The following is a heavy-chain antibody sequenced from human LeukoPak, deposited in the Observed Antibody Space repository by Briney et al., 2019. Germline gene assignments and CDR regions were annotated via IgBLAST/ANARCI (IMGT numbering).Heavy chain of an antibody. D-gene: IGHD4-11*01. CDR3: ASVLTVTSTTGAIDY. Sequence: ASVKVSCKASGGTFSSDAISWVRQAPGQGLEWMGRIIPILGIANYAQTFQRRVTITADKSTSTAYMELSSLGSEDTAVYYSASVLTVTSTTGAIDYWGQGTLVTVSS. J-gene: IGHJ4*02. V-gene: IGHV1-69*04. CDR2: IIPILGIA. CDR1: GGTFSSDA.